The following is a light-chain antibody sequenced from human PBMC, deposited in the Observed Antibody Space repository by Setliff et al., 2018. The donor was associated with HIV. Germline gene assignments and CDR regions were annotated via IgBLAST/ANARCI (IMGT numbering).Light chain of an antibody. CDR3: AAWDASLSGHV. J-gene: IGLJ1*01. CDR2: RNN. CDR1: WSNIGSNS. V-gene: IGLV1-47*01. Sequence: QSALTQPPSASGTPGQRVNISCSGSWSNIGSNSVYWYQHLTGTAPKILIYRNNRRPSGVPGRFSGSRSGTSASLAISGLRSEDEAEYYCAAWDASLSGHVFGTGTKVTVL.